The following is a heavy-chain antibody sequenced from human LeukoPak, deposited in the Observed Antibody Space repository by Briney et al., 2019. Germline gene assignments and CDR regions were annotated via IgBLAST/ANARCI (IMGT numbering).Heavy chain of an antibody. V-gene: IGHV1-2*02. Sequence: DSVKVSCKASGYTFSGTGWYLYWLRQAPGQGLECMGWIHPNNGDTAYAQKFEGRVAMTRDTSISTAYMELRRLRPDDTAVHFCARDGPAQMVDLDYWGQGTLVTVSS. CDR1: GYTFSGTGWY. J-gene: IGHJ4*02. D-gene: IGHD3-10*01. CDR3: ARDGPAQMVDLDY. CDR2: IHPNNGDT.